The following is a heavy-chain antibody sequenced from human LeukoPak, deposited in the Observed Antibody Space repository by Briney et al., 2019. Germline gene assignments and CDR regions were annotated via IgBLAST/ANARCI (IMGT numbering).Heavy chain of an antibody. D-gene: IGHD3-3*01. V-gene: IGHV4-34*01. CDR1: GGSFSGYY. Sequence: SETLSLTCAVYGGSFSGYYWSWIRQPPGKGLEWIGEINHSGSTNYNPSLKSRVTISVDTSKNQFSLKLSSVTAADTAVYYCASKYYDFWSGYQTGYFDYWGQGTLVTVSS. CDR3: ASKYYDFWSGYQTGYFDY. J-gene: IGHJ4*02. CDR2: INHSGST.